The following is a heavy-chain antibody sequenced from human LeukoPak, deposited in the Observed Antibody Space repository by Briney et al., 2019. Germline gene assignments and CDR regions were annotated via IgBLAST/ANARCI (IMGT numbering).Heavy chain of an antibody. Sequence: MPGGSLSLSCAASGFTFSSYSMNWVRQAPGKWLEWVSSIISSSSYIYYADSVKGRFTISRDNAKNSLYLQMNSLRAEDTAVYYCARETRYGDYVFDYWGQGTLVTVSS. CDR2: IISSSSYI. CDR1: GFTFSSYS. CDR3: ARETRYGDYVFDY. D-gene: IGHD4-17*01. V-gene: IGHV3-21*01. J-gene: IGHJ4*02.